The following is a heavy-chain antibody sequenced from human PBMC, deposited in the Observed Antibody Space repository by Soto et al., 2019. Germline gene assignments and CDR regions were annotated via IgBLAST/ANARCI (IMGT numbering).Heavy chain of an antibody. Sequence: SQTLSLTCVISGDSVSNNRAAWNWIRQSPSRGLEWLGRTYYRSKWYNDYGVSVKSRIIISPEASKNQFSLHLNSVTPADTAVYYCVRMDAAVGGYFDYWGQGNLVTVSS. CDR3: VRMDAAVGGYFDY. CDR1: GDSVSNNRAA. D-gene: IGHD3-10*01. CDR2: TYYRSKWYN. J-gene: IGHJ4*02. V-gene: IGHV6-1*01.